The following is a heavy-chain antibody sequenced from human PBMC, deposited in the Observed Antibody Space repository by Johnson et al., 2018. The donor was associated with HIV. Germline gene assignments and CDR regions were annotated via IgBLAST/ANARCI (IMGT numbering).Heavy chain of an antibody. V-gene: IGHV3-11*04. Sequence: QVQLVESEGGLVKPGGSLRLSCAASGFTFSDYYINWIRQAPGKGLDWVSYISSSGSTIYYADSVKGRFTISRDNAKNSLYLQMNSLRAYDTAVYYCARGGSYLTLDDAFDIWGQGTMVTVSS. D-gene: IGHD1-26*01. CDR3: ARGGSYLTLDDAFDI. J-gene: IGHJ3*02. CDR1: GFTFSDYY. CDR2: ISSSGSTI.